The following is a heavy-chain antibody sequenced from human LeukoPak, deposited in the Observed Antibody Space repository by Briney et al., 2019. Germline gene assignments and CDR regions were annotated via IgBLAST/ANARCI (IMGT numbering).Heavy chain of an antibody. J-gene: IGHJ4*02. CDR1: GFTFDDYT. V-gene: IGHV3-43*01. CDR3: AKGHRYSSSPPDY. CDR2: ISWDGGST. Sequence: GGSLRLSCAASGFTFDDYTMHWVRQAPGKGLEWVSLISWDGGSTYYADSVKGRFTISRDNSKNSLYLQMNSLRTEDTALYYCAKGHRYSSSPPDYWGQGALVTVSS. D-gene: IGHD6-6*01.